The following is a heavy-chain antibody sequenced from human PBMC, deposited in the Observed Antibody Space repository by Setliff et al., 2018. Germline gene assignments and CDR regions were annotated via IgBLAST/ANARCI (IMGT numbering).Heavy chain of an antibody. D-gene: IGHD3-9*01. V-gene: IGHV4-34*01. CDR1: GGSFSGYY. Sequence: SETLSLTCAVYGGSFSGYYWSWIRQPPGKGLGWIGEINHSGSTNYNPSLKGRVTISVDTSKNQFSLKLSSVTAADTAVYYCASARVLRYFDWLSPDAFDIWGQGTMVTVSS. CDR2: INHSGST. J-gene: IGHJ3*02. CDR3: ASARVLRYFDWLSPDAFDI.